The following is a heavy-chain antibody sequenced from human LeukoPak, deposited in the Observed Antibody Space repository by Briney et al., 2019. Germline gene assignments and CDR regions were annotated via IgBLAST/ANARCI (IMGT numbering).Heavy chain of an antibody. D-gene: IGHD6-13*01. CDR3: ARVAAAASGYYYYYYMDV. CDR2: IYTSGST. J-gene: IGHJ6*03. V-gene: IGHV4-4*07. Sequence: SETLSPTCTVSGGSISSYYWSWIRQPAGKGLEWIGRIYTSGSTNYNPSLKSRVTMSVDTSKNQFSLKLSSVTAADTAVYYCARVAAAASGYYYYYYMDVWGKGTTVTVSS. CDR1: GGSISSYY.